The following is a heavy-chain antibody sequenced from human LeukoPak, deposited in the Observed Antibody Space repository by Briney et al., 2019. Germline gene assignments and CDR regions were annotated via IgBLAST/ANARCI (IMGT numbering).Heavy chain of an antibody. CDR1: GITLSNYG. Sequence: GGSLGLSCAVSGITLSNYGMSWVRQAPGKGLEWVAGISDGGGSRNYADSVKGRFTISRDNPKNTLYLQMNSLRAQDTAGYFCAKRGVVIRAVIIVGFHKEAYYFDYWGQGALVTVSS. CDR3: AKRGVVIRAVIIVGFHKEAYYFDY. D-gene: IGHD3-10*01. J-gene: IGHJ4*02. V-gene: IGHV3-23*01. CDR2: ISDGGGSR.